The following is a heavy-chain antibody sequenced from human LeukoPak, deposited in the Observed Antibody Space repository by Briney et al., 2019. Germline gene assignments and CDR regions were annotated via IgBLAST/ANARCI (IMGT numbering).Heavy chain of an antibody. V-gene: IGHV1-18*04. CDR1: GYTFTSYG. D-gene: IGHD4-17*01. CDR3: ARHYDYGDYGDGVFDY. CDR2: ISAYNDNT. J-gene: IGHJ4*02. Sequence: ASVKVSCKASGYTFTSYGISWVRQAPGQGLEWMGWISAYNDNTNYAQKLQGRVTMTTDTSTSTAYMELRSLRSDDTAVYYCARHYDYGDYGDGVFDYWGQGTLVTVSS.